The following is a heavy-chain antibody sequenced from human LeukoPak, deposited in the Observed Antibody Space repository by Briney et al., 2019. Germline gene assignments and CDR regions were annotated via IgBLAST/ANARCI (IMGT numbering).Heavy chain of an antibody. CDR3: SHWSGYYEFFQN. Sequence: SGPTLVNPTQTLTLTGTFSGFSLSTSGVGVGWIRQPPGKALEWLALIFWYDDNRYSPSLKSRLTITKDPSKNQVVLTMTNMDPVDTATYYCSHWSGYYEFFQNWGQGTLVTVSS. D-gene: IGHD3-3*01. J-gene: IGHJ1*01. V-gene: IGHV2-5*01. CDR1: GFSLSTSGVG. CDR2: IFWYDDN.